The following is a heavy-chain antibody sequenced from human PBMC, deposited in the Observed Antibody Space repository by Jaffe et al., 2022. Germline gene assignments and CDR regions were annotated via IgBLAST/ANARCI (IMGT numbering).Heavy chain of an antibody. D-gene: IGHD4-4*01. CDR3: ARGNSGRWLQHPRNWFDP. V-gene: IGHV4-59*01. J-gene: IGHJ5*02. CDR2: IYYSGST. CDR1: GGSISSYY. Sequence: QVQLQESGPGLVKPSETLSLTCTVSGGSISSYYWSWIRQPPGKGLEWIGYIYYSGSTNYNPSLKSRVTISVDTSKNQFSLKLSSVTAADTAVYYCARGNSGRWLQHPRNWFDPWGQGTLVTVSS.